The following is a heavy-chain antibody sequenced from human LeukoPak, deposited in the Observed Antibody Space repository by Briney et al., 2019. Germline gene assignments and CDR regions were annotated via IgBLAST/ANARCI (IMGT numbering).Heavy chain of an antibody. D-gene: IGHD6-19*01. CDR1: GGSIRSSY. V-gene: IGHV4-59*08. CDR2: IYYSGSP. J-gene: IGHJ6*03. Sequence: SETLSLTCTVSGGSIRSSYWSWIRQPPGKGLEWIGYIYYSGSPKHNPSLKSRVIISIYRSKNQISLEVSSVTAADTALYYCARMVTDSRGWYGEYYYYYYMDVWGKGTTVTVSS. CDR3: ARMVTDSRGWYGEYYYYYYMDV.